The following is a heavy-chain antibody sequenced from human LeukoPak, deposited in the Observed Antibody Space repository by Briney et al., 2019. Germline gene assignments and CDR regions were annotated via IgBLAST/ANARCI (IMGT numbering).Heavy chain of an antibody. D-gene: IGHD7-27*01. V-gene: IGHV3-30*03. Sequence: GGSLRLSCEASGFTFSTYGMHWVRQAPGKGLEWVAVVSFDSNNIYYADSVKGRFTISRDNSMNTPYLQMNSQRAEDTAVYYCARDLHDFEKNWGLGGYWGQGTLVTVSS. CDR3: ARDLHDFEKNWGLGGY. CDR1: GFTFSTYG. CDR2: VSFDSNNI. J-gene: IGHJ4*02.